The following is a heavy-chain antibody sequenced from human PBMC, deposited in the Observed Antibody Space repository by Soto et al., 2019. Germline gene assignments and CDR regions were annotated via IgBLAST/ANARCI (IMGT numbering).Heavy chain of an antibody. CDR1: GFTFRSYS. Sequence: EVQLVESGGGLVQPGGSLRLSCAAPGFTFRSYSMNWVRQAPGKGLEWVSYISHSSSTIYYTDSVKGRFTISRDNAKNSLYLQMNSLRAEDTAVYYCARDLMFGELSDYWGQGTLVTVSS. J-gene: IGHJ4*02. CDR3: ARDLMFGELSDY. D-gene: IGHD3-10*02. V-gene: IGHV3-48*01. CDR2: ISHSSSTI.